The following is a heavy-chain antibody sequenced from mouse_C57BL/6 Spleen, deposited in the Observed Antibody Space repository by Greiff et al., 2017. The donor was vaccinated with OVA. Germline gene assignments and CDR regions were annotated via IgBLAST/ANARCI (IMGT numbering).Heavy chain of an antibody. D-gene: IGHD2-2*01. V-gene: IGHV6-3*01. CDR3: TRSTMVTTRAWFAY. CDR1: GFTFSNYW. J-gene: IGHJ3*01. CDR2: IRLKSDNYAT. Sequence: EVKVEESGGGLVQPGGSMKLSCVASGFTFSNYWMNWVRQSPEKGLEWVAQIRLKSDNYATHYAESVKGRFTISRDDSKSSVYLQMNNLRAEDTGIYYCTRSTMVTTRAWFAYWGQGTLVTVSA.